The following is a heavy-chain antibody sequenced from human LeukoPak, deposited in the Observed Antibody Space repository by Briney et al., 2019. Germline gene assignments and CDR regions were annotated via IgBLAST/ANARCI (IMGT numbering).Heavy chain of an antibody. CDR3: AKDSVYCSSTSCYVY. V-gene: IGHV3-23*01. J-gene: IGHJ4*02. CDR2: ISGSGGST. Sequence: GGSLRLSCAASGFTFSSYAMSWVRQAPGKGLEWVSAISGSGGSTYYADSVKGRFTISRDNSKNTLYLQMNSLRAEDTAVYYCAKDSVYCSSTSCYVYWGQGTLITVSS. CDR1: GFTFSSYA. D-gene: IGHD2-2*01.